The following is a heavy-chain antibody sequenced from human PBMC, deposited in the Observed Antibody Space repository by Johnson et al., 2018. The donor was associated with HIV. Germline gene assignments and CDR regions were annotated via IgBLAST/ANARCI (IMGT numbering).Heavy chain of an antibody. CDR2: ISSNGGST. D-gene: IGHD3-10*01. J-gene: IGHJ3*02. Sequence: EKLVESGGGLVQPGGSLRLSCAASGFTFSSYAMHWVRQAPGKGLEYVSAISSNGGSTYYANSVKGRFTISRDNSKNTLYLQMNSLRPEDTAVYYCARDRFGSGRPNAFDMWGQGTMVTVSS. CDR3: ARDRFGSGRPNAFDM. CDR1: GFTFSSYA. V-gene: IGHV3-64*01.